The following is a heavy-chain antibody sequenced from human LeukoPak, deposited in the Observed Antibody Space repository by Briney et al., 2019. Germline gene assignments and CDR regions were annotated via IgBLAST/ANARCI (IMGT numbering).Heavy chain of an antibody. V-gene: IGHV3-11*04. CDR1: GFTFSDYY. CDR3: ARTLLWFGEQY. D-gene: IGHD3-10*01. CDR2: ISSSGGTI. Sequence: GGSLRLSCAASGFTFSDYYINWIRQAPGKGLEWVSYISSSGGTIYYADSVKGRFTISRDNSKNTLYLQMNSLRAEDTAVYYCARTLLWFGEQYWGQGTLVTVSS. J-gene: IGHJ4*02.